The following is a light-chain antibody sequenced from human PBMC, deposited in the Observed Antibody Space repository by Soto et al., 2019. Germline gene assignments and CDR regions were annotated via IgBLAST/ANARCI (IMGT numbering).Light chain of an antibody. CDR1: QSISSW. J-gene: IGKJ1*01. Sequence: DLQMTQSPSTVSASLGCIFTIPCRAIQSISSWLAWYQQKPGKAPKLLIYDASSLESGVPSRFSGSGSGTEFTLTISSLQPDDFATYYCQQYNSYWTFGQGTKVDIK. CDR2: DAS. CDR3: QQYNSYWT. V-gene: IGKV1-5*01.